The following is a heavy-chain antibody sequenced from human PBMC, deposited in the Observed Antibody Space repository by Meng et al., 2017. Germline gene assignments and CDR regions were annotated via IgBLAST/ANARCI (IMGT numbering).Heavy chain of an antibody. J-gene: IGHJ3*02. V-gene: IGHV3-7*01. CDR1: GFTFSSYW. Sequence: GRSLRPSCAASGFTFSSYWMSWVRQAPGKGLEWVANIKQDGSEKYYVDSVKGRFTISRDNAKNSLYLQMNGLRAEDTAVYYCARDLKPVDSSGYYYWAEGAFDIWGQGTMVTVSS. D-gene: IGHD3-22*01. CDR2: IKQDGSEK. CDR3: ARDLKPVDSSGYYYWAEGAFDI.